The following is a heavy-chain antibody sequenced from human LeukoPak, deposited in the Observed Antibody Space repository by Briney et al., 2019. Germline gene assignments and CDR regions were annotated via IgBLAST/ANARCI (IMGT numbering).Heavy chain of an antibody. V-gene: IGHV4-4*02. CDR2: IYHSGST. J-gene: IGHJ4*02. CDR1: GGSISSSNW. CDR3: ARAIFGVVNFLNL. D-gene: IGHD3-3*01. Sequence: PSETLSLTCAVSGGSISSSNWWSWVRQPPGKGLEWIGEIYHSGSTNYNPPLKSRVTISVDKSKNQFSLKLSSVTAADTAVYYCARAIFGVVNFLNLWGQGTLVTVSS.